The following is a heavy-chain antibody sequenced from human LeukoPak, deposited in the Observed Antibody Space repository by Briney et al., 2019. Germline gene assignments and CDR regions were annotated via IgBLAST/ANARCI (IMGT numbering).Heavy chain of an antibody. D-gene: IGHD2/OR15-2a*01. CDR2: IGTVADT. CDR3: ARGLMEYCNHTSCPFDY. Sequence: PGGSLRLSCAASGFTFSNYDMHWVRHTTGKGLEWVSAIGTVADTFYPDSVKGRFTISRENDKNSVYLHMNSLRADDMAVYYCARGLMEYCNHTSCPFDYWGQGILVTVSS. CDR1: GFTFSNYD. J-gene: IGHJ4*02. V-gene: IGHV3-13*01.